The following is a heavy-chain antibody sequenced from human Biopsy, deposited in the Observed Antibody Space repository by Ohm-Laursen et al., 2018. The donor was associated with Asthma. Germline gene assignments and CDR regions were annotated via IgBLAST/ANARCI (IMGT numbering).Heavy chain of an antibody. V-gene: IGHV4-34*01. CDR3: ARGPELDV. Sequence: SETLSLTCDVYPGSFSGFFWTWIRQSPGKGLEWIGETNERGVTNNNPSLKSRVIISIDTYWNRVSLKLTSVTGADTAVYYCARGPELDVWGQGTTVTVSS. J-gene: IGHJ6*02. CDR1: PGSFSGFF. CDR2: TNERGVT.